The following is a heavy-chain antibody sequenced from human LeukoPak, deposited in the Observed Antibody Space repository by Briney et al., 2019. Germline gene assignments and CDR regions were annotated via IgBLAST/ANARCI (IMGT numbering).Heavy chain of an antibody. CDR3: AKDGNWHTAPGEYFGY. D-gene: IGHD1/OR15-1a*01. CDR1: GFTFSSYA. V-gene: IGHV3-23*01. J-gene: IGHJ4*02. Sequence: GGSLRLSCAASGFTFSSYAMSWVRQAPGKGLEWVSAISGSGGSTYYADSVKGRFTISRDNSKNTLYLQMNSLRAEDTAVYYCAKDGNWHTAPGEYFGYWGQGTLVTVSS. CDR2: ISGSGGST.